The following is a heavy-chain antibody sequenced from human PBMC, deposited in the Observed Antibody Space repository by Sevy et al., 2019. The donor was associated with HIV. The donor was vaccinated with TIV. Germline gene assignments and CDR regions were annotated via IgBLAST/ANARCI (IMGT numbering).Heavy chain of an antibody. V-gene: IGHV3-7*03. CDR3: ARDRQNYGMDV. Sequence: GGSLRLSCAASEFTFSSYWMSWVRQAPGKGLEWVANIKQDGSEKYYVDSVKGRFTISRDNAKNSLYLQMNSLRAEDTAVYYCARDRQNYGMDVWGQGTTVTVSS. CDR2: IKQDGSEK. CDR1: EFTFSSYW. J-gene: IGHJ6*02.